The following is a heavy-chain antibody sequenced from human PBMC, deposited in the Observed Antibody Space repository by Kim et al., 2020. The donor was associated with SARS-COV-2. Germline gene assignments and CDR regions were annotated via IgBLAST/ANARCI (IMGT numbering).Heavy chain of an antibody. CDR3: TTVSMR. CDR2: IKSKSDDGTS. D-gene: IGHD2-2*01. J-gene: IGHJ4*02. Sequence: GGSLRLSCAVSGIPFSNAWFNWVRQSPGKGLEWVGRIKSKSDDGTSDLAAPVKGRFAISRDDSTNTLYLVMNNVKTDDSAVYYCTTVSMRWGQGTLVTVS. V-gene: IGHV3-15*01. CDR1: GIPFSNAW.